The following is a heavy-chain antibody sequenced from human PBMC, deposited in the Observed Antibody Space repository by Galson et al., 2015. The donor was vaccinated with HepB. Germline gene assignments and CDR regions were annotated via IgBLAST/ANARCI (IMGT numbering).Heavy chain of an antibody. J-gene: IGHJ6*02. CDR3: AREYCSGGSCYSYYYYYGMDV. D-gene: IGHD2-15*01. V-gene: IGHV3-11*01. CDR1: GFTFSDYY. Sequence: SLRLSCAASGFTFSDYYMSWIRQAPGKGLEWVSYISSSGSTIYYADSVKGRFTISRDNAKNSLYLQMNSLRAEDTAVYYCAREYCSGGSCYSYYYYYGMDVWGQGTTVTVSS. CDR2: ISSSGSTI.